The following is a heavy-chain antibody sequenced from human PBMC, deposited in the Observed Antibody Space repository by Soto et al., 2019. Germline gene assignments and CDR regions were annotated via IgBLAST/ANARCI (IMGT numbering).Heavy chain of an antibody. CDR2: IYSGGST. CDR3: ARDVAGVRGYYYYGMDV. CDR1: GFTVSSNY. J-gene: IGHJ6*01. D-gene: IGHD6-19*01. Sequence: PGGSLRLSCAASGFTVSSNYMSWVRQAPGKGLEWISVIYSGGSTYYADSVKGRFTISRDNSKNTQYLQMSSLRAEDTAVYYCARDVAGVRGYYYYGMDVWGQGTTVTVSS. V-gene: IGHV3-66*01.